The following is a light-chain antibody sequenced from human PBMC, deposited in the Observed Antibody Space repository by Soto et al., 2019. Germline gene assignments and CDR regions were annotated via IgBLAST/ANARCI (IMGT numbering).Light chain of an antibody. CDR1: QSVSRY. CDR2: DAS. V-gene: IGKV3-20*01. CDR3: YQYGSTPPT. J-gene: IGKJ1*01. Sequence: IVLTQSPATLSLSPWERATLSCRASQSVSRYLAWYQQKPGQAPRLLIYDASNRATGIPGRFSGSGSGTDFTLTISRLEPEDFVVFYCYQYGSTPPTFGQGTKVDIK.